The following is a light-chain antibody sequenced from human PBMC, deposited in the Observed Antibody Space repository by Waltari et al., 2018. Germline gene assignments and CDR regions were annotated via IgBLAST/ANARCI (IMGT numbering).Light chain of an antibody. J-gene: IGKJ5*01. V-gene: IGKV3-15*01. CDR3: QQYNNLPSIT. CDR2: GAS. Sequence: EIVMTQSPATLSVSPGERATLSCRASQSVSSNLAWYQQKPGQAPRLLIYGASTRATGIPAMFSGSGSGTEFTLTISSLQSEDFAVYYCQQYNNLPSITFGQWTRLEIK. CDR1: QSVSSN.